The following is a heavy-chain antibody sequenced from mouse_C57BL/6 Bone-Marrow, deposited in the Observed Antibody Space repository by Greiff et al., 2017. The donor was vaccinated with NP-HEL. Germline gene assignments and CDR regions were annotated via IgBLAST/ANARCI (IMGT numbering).Heavy chain of an antibody. J-gene: IGHJ4*01. CDR1: GYTLTDYS. CDR2: IFPGSGST. V-gene: IGHV1-75*01. CDR3: ARGLLGGAMDY. D-gene: IGHD2-3*01. Sequence: QVQMQQSGPELVKPGASVKISCKASGYTLTDYSINWVKQRPGQGLEWSGWIFPGSGSTYYNEKIKGKATLTVDKSSSTASMLLSSLTSEDSAVYFCARGLLGGAMDYWGQGPSVTVSS.